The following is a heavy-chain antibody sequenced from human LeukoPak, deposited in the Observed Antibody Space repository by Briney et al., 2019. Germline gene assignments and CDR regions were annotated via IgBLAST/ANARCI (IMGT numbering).Heavy chain of an antibody. V-gene: IGHV1-46*01. CDR3: AISDVSHYYHFDY. Sequence: ASVKVSCKASRYTFTKYYMHWVRQAPGQGLEWMGIINPDDETTSYSQKFQGRVTMTRDTSTSTVYMELSSLRSVDTAVYYCAISDVSHYYHFDYWGQGTLVTVSS. D-gene: IGHD3-10*01. J-gene: IGHJ4*02. CDR2: INPDDETT. CDR1: RYTFTKYY.